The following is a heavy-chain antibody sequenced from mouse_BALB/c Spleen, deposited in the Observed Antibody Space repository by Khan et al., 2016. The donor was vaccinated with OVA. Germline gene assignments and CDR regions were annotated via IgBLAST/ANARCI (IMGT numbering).Heavy chain of an antibody. CDR3: ARLAYYYNSEGFAY. D-gene: IGHD1-1*01. V-gene: IGHV5-6*01. CDR1: GFTFSNYG. CDR2: INTGGAYT. Sequence: EVELVESGGDLVKPGGSLKLSCAASGFTFSNYGMSWVRQTPDKRLEWVATINTGGAYTYYPDSVKGRFTISRDNAKNTLYLQLSSLKSEDTAIYYCARLAYYYNSEGFAYWGQGTLVTVSA. J-gene: IGHJ3*01.